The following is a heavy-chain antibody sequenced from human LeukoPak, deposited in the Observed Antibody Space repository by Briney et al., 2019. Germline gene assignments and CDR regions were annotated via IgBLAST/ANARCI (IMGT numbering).Heavy chain of an antibody. J-gene: IGHJ5*02. V-gene: IGHV4-39*01. CDR2: IYYSGST. CDR3: ARRDIAARLNWFDP. CDR1: GGSISSSRYY. D-gene: IGHD6-6*01. Sequence: PSETLSLTCTVSGGSISSSRYYWGWIRQPPGKGLEWIGNIYYSGSTYYNPSLKSRVTIFLDTSKNQFSLKLSSVTAADTAVYYCARRDIAARLNWFDPWGQGTLVTVSS.